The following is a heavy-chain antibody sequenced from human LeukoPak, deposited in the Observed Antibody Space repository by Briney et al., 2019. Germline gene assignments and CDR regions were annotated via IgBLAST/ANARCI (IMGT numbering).Heavy chain of an antibody. CDR2: IYYSGST. V-gene: IGHV4-59*08. CDR1: GGSISSYY. CDR3: AGSYYDSSGYVDY. J-gene: IGHJ4*02. Sequence: PSETLSLTCTVSGGSISSYYWSWIRQPQGKGLEWIGYIYYSGSTNCNPSLKSRVTISVDTSKNQFSLKLSSVTAADTAVYYCAGSYYDSSGYVDYWGQGTLVTVSS. D-gene: IGHD3-22*01.